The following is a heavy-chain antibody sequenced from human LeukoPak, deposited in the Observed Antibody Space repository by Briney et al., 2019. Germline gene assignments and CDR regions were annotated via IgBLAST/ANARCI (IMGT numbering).Heavy chain of an antibody. Sequence: PSETLSLTCTVSGGSISSSSYYWGWIRQPPGKGLEWIGSIYYSGSTYYNPSLKSRVTISVDTSKNQFSLKLNSVTAADTAVYYCARGKTTVTRYFDYWGQGTLVTVSS. CDR2: IYYSGST. CDR3: ARGKTTVTRYFDY. CDR1: GGSISSSSYY. J-gene: IGHJ4*02. D-gene: IGHD4-17*01. V-gene: IGHV4-39*01.